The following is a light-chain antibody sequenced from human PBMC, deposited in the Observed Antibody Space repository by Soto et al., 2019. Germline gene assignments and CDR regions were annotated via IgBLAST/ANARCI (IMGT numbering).Light chain of an antibody. CDR1: QDISNY. V-gene: IGKV1-33*01. CDR3: QQYDNLPSLT. CDR2: DAS. J-gene: IGKJ4*01. Sequence: DIPMTQSPSSLSASVGDRVTITCQASQDISNYLNWYRQKPGKAPELLIYDASNLETGVPSRFSGGGSGTDFTFTISSLQPEDISTYYCQQYDNLPSLTFGGGTKVEIK.